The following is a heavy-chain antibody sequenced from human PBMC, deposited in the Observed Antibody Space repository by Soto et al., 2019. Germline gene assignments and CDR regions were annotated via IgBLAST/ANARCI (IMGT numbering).Heavy chain of an antibody. D-gene: IGHD1-1*01. Sequence: SVKVSCKASGCMFYSSAINWVRQAPGQGLEWMGGIVPMNGSPKYAQEFLGRVTISADASATTAYMDLSGLKSEDTAVYYCSFAPHWNNQLTRYWGRGTQVIVSS. CDR2: IVPMNGSP. CDR1: GCMFYSSA. J-gene: IGHJ4*02. V-gene: IGHV1-69*13. CDR3: SFAPHWNNQLTRY.